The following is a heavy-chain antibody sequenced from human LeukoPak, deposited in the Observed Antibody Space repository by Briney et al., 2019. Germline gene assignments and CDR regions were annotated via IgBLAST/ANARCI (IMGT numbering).Heavy chain of an antibody. CDR3: ARDFGYYGSGSYPDYFDY. CDR2: IYSGGGT. Sequence: SGGSLRLSCATSGFIVSSNYMSWVRQAPGKGLEWVSVIYSGGGTHYADSVKGRFTISRDNSKNTLYLQMNSLRAEDTAVYYCARDFGYYGSGSYPDYFDYWGQGTLVTVSS. V-gene: IGHV3-66*01. J-gene: IGHJ4*02. CDR1: GFIVSSNY. D-gene: IGHD3-10*01.